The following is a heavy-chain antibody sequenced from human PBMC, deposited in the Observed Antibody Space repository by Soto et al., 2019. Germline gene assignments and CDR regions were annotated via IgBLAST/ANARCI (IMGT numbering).Heavy chain of an antibody. J-gene: IGHJ4*02. CDR2: IVPIRRTA. D-gene: IGHD6-13*01. CDR3: VRDSGAKLSSS. V-gene: IGHV1-69*13. Sequence: ASVKVSCKASGGTFSSYRINWVRQAPGQGLEWVGGIVPIRRTADYAQTFQGRVIITADESARTSYMELRSLGSQDTAVYYCVRDSGAKLSSSWGQGTLVTVSS. CDR1: GGTFSSYR.